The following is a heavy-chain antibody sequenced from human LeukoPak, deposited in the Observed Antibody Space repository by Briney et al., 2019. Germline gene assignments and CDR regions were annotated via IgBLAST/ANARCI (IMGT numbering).Heavy chain of an antibody. V-gene: IGHV4-59*08. D-gene: IGHD6-19*01. Sequence: SETLSLTCTVSGGSISSYYWSWIRQPPGKGLEWIGYVSNSGSTNYNPSLKSRVTISLDTSKNQFSLKLSSVTAADTAVYYCAKSSGGYFDHWGQGTLVTVSP. J-gene: IGHJ4*02. CDR1: GGSISSYY. CDR3: AKSSGGYFDH. CDR2: VSNSGST.